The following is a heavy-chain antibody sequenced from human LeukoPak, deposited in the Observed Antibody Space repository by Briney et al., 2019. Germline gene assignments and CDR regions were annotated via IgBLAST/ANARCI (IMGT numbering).Heavy chain of an antibody. Sequence: SETLSLTCAVYGVSFSGYYWSWIRQPPGKGLEWIGEINHSGSTNYNPSLKSRVTISVDTSKNQFSLKLSSVTAADTAVYYCASPAPYCSGGSCYSGSYWGQGTLVTVSS. D-gene: IGHD2-15*01. J-gene: IGHJ4*02. CDR3: ASPAPYCSGGSCYSGSY. CDR2: INHSGST. CDR1: GVSFSGYY. V-gene: IGHV4-34*01.